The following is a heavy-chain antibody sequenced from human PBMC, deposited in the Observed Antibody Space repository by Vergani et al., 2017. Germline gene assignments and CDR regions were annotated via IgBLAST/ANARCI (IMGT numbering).Heavy chain of an antibody. D-gene: IGHD6-13*01. Sequence: EVQLVESGGGLVKPGGSLRLSCAASGFTFSSYSMNWVRQAPGKGLEWVSSISSSSSYIYYADSVKGRFTISRDNAKNSLYLQMNSLRAEDTAVYHCARDLWGPFLYSSSWEYYYYYYGMDVWGQGTTVTVSS. CDR1: GFTFSSYS. J-gene: IGHJ6*02. CDR2: ISSSSSYI. V-gene: IGHV3-21*01. CDR3: ARDLWGPFLYSSSWEYYYYYYGMDV.